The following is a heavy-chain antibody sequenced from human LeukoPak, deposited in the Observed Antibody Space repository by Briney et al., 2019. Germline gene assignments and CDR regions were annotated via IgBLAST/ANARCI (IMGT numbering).Heavy chain of an antibody. CDR1: GGSFSGYY. J-gene: IGHJ6*03. V-gene: IGHV4-34*01. CDR2: INHSGST. CDR3: ARGDTGGYDPYYYYYYMDV. Sequence: PSETLSLTCAVYGGSFSGYYWSWIRQPPGKGLEWIGEINHSGSTNYNPSLKSRVTTSVDTSKNQFSLKLSSVTAADTAVYYCARGDTGGYDPYYYYYYMDVWGKGTTVTVSS. D-gene: IGHD5-12*01.